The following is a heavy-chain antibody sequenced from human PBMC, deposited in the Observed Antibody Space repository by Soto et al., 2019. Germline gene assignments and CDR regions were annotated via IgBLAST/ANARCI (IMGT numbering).Heavy chain of an antibody. V-gene: IGHV5-51*01. CDR2: IYPGDSDT. CDR1: GYSFTSYW. CDR3: ARHPGPRSYYDFWSGPNWFDP. D-gene: IGHD3-3*01. Sequence: GESLKISCKGSGYSFTSYWIGWVRQMPGKGLEWMRIIYPGDSDTRYSPSFQGQVTISADKSISTAYLQWSSLKASDTAMYYCARHPGPRSYYDFWSGPNWFDPWGQGTLVTVSS. J-gene: IGHJ5*02.